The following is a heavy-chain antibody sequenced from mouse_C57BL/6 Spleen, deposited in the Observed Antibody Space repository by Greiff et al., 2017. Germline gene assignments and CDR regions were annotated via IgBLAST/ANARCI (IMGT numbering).Heavy chain of an antibody. CDR2: IYIGNGYT. J-gene: IGHJ4*01. D-gene: IGHD2-4*01. CDR1: GYTFTSYG. V-gene: IGHV1-58*01. CDR3: ARDYDYDGGVYAMDY. Sequence: EVKLVESGAELVRPGSSVKMSCKTSGYTFTSYGINWVKQRPGQGLEWIGYIYIGNGYTEYNEKFKGKATLTSDTSSSTAYMQLSSLTSEDSAIYFCARDYDYDGGVYAMDYWGQRTSVTVSS.